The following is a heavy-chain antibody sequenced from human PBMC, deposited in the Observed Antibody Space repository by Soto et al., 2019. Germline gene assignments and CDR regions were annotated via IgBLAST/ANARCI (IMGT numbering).Heavy chain of an antibody. CDR3: AAGCSSTSCYERYYYGMDV. CDR2: IVVGSGNT. Sequence: SVKVSCKASGFTFTISAVQWVRQARGQRLEWIGWIVVGSGNTNYAQKFQERVTITRDMSTSTAYMELSSLRSEDTAVYYCAAGCSSTSCYERYYYGMDVWGQGTTVTDSS. CDR1: GFTFTISA. D-gene: IGHD2-2*01. J-gene: IGHJ6*02. V-gene: IGHV1-58*01.